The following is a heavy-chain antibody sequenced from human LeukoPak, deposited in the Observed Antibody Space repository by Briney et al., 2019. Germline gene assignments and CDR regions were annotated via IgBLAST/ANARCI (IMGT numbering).Heavy chain of an antibody. CDR1: GYTFTSYD. CDR3: ARSLGVYDILTGYYISAFDI. CDR2: MNPNSGNT. D-gene: IGHD3-9*01. V-gene: IGHV1-8*01. J-gene: IGHJ3*02. Sequence: ASVKVSCEASGYTFTSYDINWVRQATGQGLEWMGWMNPNSGNTGYAQKFQGRVTMTRNTSISTAYMELSSLRSEDTAVYYCARSLGVYDILTGYYISAFDIWGQGTMVTVSS.